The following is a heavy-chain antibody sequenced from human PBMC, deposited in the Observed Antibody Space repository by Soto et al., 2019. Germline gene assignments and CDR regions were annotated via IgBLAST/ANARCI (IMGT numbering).Heavy chain of an antibody. D-gene: IGHD2-15*01. CDR2: ISGSGGST. J-gene: IGHJ4*02. V-gene: IGHV3-23*01. CDR3: AKSVDVVVVAATFDY. Sequence: EVQLLESGGGLVQPGGSLRLSCAASGFTFSSYAMSWVRQAPGKGLEWVSAISGSGGSTYYADSVKGRFTISSDNSKTTLYLQMNSLRAEDTAVYYCAKSVDVVVVAATFDYWGQGTLVTVSS. CDR1: GFTFSSYA.